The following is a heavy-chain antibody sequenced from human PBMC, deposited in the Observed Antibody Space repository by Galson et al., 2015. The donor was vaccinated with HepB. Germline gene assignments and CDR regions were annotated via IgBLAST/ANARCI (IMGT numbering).Heavy chain of an antibody. V-gene: IGHV1-18*04. Sequence: SVKVSCKASGYTFTSYGISWVRQAPGQGLEWMGWISAYNGNTNYAQKLQGRVTMTTDTSTSTAYMELRSLRSDDTAVYYCARDRADYDILTTGGLFDYWGQGTLVTVSS. D-gene: IGHD3-9*01. CDR2: ISAYNGNT. CDR1: GYTFTSYG. CDR3: ARDRADYDILTTGGLFDY. J-gene: IGHJ4*02.